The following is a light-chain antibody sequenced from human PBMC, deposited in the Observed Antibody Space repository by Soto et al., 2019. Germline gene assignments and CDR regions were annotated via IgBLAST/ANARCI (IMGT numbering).Light chain of an antibody. CDR3: QLYGTLPFT. CDR2: DAS. Sequence: DIPMTQSPSSLSASVGDRVTITCQASEGTAKYLNWYQQKPGKAPKLLIYDASNLQSGVPSRFSGGGSGAYFTFTIDSLQPEDVGTYYCQLYGTLPFTFGPGTTVDIK. CDR1: EGTAKY. V-gene: IGKV1-33*01. J-gene: IGKJ3*01.